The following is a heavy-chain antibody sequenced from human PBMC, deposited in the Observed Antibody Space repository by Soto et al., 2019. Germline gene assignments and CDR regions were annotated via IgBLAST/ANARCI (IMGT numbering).Heavy chain of an antibody. D-gene: IGHD3-10*01. CDR2: IYSGGYT. CDR1: GFTVSNNY. Sequence: EVQLVESGGGLIQPGGSLRLSCAVSGFTVSNNYMSWVRQAPGKGLEGVSVIYSGGYTAYGDSVKGRFTISRNNSKNPQFLQRNTRRAADPSVYSWAAQPGGGGYWGQGTLVTVSS. J-gene: IGHJ4*02. CDR3: AAQPGGGGY. V-gene: IGHV3-53*01.